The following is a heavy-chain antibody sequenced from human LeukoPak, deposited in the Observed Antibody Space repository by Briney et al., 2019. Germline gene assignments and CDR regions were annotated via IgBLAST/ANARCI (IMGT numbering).Heavy chain of an antibody. D-gene: IGHD5-12*01. CDR3: ARHGWLRTNWFDP. CDR2: IYPGDSDT. Sequence: GESLKISCNGSGYSFTSYWIGWVRQMPGKGLEWMGIIYPGDSDTRYSPSFQGQVTISADKSISTAYLQWSSLKASDTAMYYCARHGWLRTNWFDPWGQGTLVTVSS. J-gene: IGHJ5*02. CDR1: GYSFTSYW. V-gene: IGHV5-51*01.